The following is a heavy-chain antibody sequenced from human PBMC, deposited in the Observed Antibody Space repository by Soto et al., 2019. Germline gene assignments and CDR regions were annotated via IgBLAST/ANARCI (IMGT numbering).Heavy chain of an antibody. J-gene: IGHJ4*02. CDR1: GFTFDDYA. V-gene: IGHV3-9*01. D-gene: IGHD2-15*01. Sequence: GGSLRLSCAASGFTFDDYAMHWVRQAPGKGLEWVSGISWNSGSIGYADSVKGRFTISRDNAKNSLYLQMNSLRAEDTALYYCAKEIPYCSGGSCYGFFDYWGQGTLXTVSS. CDR3: AKEIPYCSGGSCYGFFDY. CDR2: ISWNSGSI.